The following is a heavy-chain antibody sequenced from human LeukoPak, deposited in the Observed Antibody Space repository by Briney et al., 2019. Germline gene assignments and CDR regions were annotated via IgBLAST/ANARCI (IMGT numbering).Heavy chain of an antibody. D-gene: IGHD3-10*01. CDR1: GGSFSGYY. CDR3: ARSYYGSGTSFDY. Sequence: ETLSLTCAVYGGSFSGYYMSWVRQAPGKGLEWVSVIYSGGSTYYADSVKGRFTISRDNSKNTLYLQMNSLRAEDTAVYYCARSYYGSGTSFDYWGQGTLVTVSS. V-gene: IGHV3-66*01. CDR2: IYSGGST. J-gene: IGHJ4*02.